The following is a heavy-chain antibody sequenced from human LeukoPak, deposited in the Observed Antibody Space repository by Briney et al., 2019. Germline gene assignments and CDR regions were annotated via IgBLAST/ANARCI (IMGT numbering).Heavy chain of an antibody. CDR1: GGTFSSYA. Sequence: GASVKVSCKASGGTFSSYAISWVRQAPGQGLEWMGGIIPIFGTANYAQKFQGRVTITADESTSTAYMELSSLRSEDTAVYYCAGDIVVVPAALFSWGQGTLVTVSS. CDR2: IIPIFGTA. V-gene: IGHV1-69*13. D-gene: IGHD2-2*01. CDR3: AGDIVVVPAALFS. J-gene: IGHJ4*02.